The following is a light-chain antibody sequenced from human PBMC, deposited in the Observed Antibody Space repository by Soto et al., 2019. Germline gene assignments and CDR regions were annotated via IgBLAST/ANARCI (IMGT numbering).Light chain of an antibody. J-gene: IGKJ2*01. CDR3: QQRSNWLYT. Sequence: EIVLTQSPATLSLSPGERATLSCRASQSVSSYLAWYQQKPGQDPRLLLYDASNRATGIPARFSGSGTGTDFTLTISSLEPEDFAVYYCQQRSNWLYTFGQGTKLEIK. CDR2: DAS. CDR1: QSVSSY. V-gene: IGKV3-11*01.